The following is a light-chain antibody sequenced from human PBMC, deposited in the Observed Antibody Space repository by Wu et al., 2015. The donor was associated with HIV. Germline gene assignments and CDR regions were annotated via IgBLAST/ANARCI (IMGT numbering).Light chain of an antibody. J-gene: IGKJ1*01. CDR1: RSVSGT. Sequence: EIVLTQSPATLSLSSGETATLSCRASRSVSGTLAWYQQKPGQALRLLIYDASNRATGVPARFSGSGSFTDFTLTISSLEPEDSAVYYCQQYGSSPRTFGQGTKVEIK. CDR2: DAS. CDR3: QQYGSSPRT. V-gene: IGKV3-11*01.